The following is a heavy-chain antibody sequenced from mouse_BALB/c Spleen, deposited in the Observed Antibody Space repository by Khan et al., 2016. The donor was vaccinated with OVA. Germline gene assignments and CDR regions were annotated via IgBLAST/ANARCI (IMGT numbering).Heavy chain of an antibody. D-gene: IGHD3-1*01. J-gene: IGHJ2*01. CDR1: GYSITSAYA. CDR3: ARGLRYLDY. CDR2: ITYSGST. Sequence: EVQLQESGPGLVKPSQSLSLTCTVTGYSITSAYAWNWIRQFPGDKLEWMGYITYSGSTNYNPSLKSRISITRDTSKNPFFLQLNSVTTEDTATYYCARGLRYLDYWGQGTTLTVSS. V-gene: IGHV3-2*02.